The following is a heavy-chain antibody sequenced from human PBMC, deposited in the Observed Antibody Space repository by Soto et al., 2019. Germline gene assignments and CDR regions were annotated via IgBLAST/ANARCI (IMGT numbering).Heavy chain of an antibody. D-gene: IGHD3-3*01. J-gene: IGHJ3*01. CDR3: AREYPDSPEAF. CDR1: AGSANSDSQN. CDR2: SYYTGST. Sequence: SETRRLTCTVSAGSANSDSQNWSWIRQPTEKGLEWIGYSYYTGSTNCNRSLKSRVTIPLDTSTKHLSLELSSVTAPDTAVFFCAREYPDSPEAF. V-gene: IGHV4-61*03.